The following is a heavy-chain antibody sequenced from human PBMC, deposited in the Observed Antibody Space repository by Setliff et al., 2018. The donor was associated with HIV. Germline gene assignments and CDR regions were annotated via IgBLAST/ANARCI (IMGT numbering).Heavy chain of an antibody. CDR1: GYTFTGYA. CDR2: INAGNGNT. D-gene: IGHD5-12*01. V-gene: IGHV1-3*01. J-gene: IGHJ4*02. Sequence: ASVKVSCKASGYTFTGYAMHWVRQAPGQRLEWMGWINAGNGNTIYSQKFQGRVPITRDTSASTAYMELSSLRSEGTAVYYCARDEFQRATIRGAFDYWGQGTLVTVSS. CDR3: ARDEFQRATIRGAFDY.